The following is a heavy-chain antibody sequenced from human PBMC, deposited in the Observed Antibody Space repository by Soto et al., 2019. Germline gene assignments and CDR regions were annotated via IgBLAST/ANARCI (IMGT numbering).Heavy chain of an antibody. D-gene: IGHD1-26*01. CDR3: ARVESGSYHPWRWDGAFDI. Sequence: QVQLVQSGAEVRKPGASAKVSCKASGYTFASYGISWVRQAPGQGLEWMGRISAYNGNTDSAQKFQGRLTMTTDTSTSTAYMELRNLRSDDTAVYYCARVESGSYHPWRWDGAFDIWGQGTMVTVSS. CDR1: GYTFASYG. V-gene: IGHV1-18*01. CDR2: ISAYNGNT. J-gene: IGHJ3*02.